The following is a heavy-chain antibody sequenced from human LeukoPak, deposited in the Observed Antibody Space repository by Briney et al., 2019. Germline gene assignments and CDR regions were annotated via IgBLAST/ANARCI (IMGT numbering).Heavy chain of an antibody. D-gene: IGHD6-13*01. V-gene: IGHV4-59*01. J-gene: IGHJ6*03. Sequence: SETLSLTCTVSGGSISSYYWSWIRQPPGKGLEWIGYIYYSGSTNYNPSLKSRVTISVDTSKNQFSLKLSSVTAADTAVYYCARDNSSTRPPYYYYYMDVWGKGTTVTVSS. CDR3: ARDNSSTRPPYYYYYMDV. CDR1: GGSISSYY. CDR2: IYYSGST.